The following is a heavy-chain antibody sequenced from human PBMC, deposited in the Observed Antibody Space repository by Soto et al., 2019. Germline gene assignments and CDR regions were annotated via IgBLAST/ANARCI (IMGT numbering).Heavy chain of an antibody. J-gene: IGHJ3*02. D-gene: IGHD6-19*01. CDR1: GFTFSSYA. CDR2: IPYDGSNK. CDR3: ARATSGWYKDAFDI. V-gene: IGHV3-30-3*01. Sequence: QVQLVESGGGVVQPGRSLRLSCAASGFTFSSYAMHWVRQAPGKGLEWVAVIPYDGSNKYYADSVKGRFTISRDNSKNTLYLQMNSLRPEDTAVYYCARATSGWYKDAFDIWGQGTMVTVSS.